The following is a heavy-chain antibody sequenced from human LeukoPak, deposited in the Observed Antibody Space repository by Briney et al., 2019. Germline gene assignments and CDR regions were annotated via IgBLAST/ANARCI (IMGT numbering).Heavy chain of an antibody. CDR2: IYYSGST. Sequence: SETLSLTCTVSGGSISSSSYYWGWIRQPPGKGLEWIGGIYYSGSTYYNPSLKSRVTISVDTSKNQFSLKLSSVTAADTAVYYCAKDSTYYDILTGYYPDYWGQGTLVTVSS. CDR1: GGSISSSSYY. V-gene: IGHV4-39*02. D-gene: IGHD3-9*01. CDR3: AKDSTYYDILTGYYPDY. J-gene: IGHJ4*02.